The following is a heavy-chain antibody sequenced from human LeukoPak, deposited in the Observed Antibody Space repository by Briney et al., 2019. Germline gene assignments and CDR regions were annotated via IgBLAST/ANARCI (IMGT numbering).Heavy chain of an antibody. CDR3: ARDSGRRTVDY. CDR1: GFTFSNYW. CDR2: INQDGSAK. D-gene: IGHD3-10*01. V-gene: IGHV3-7*03. J-gene: IGHJ4*02. Sequence: GGSLRLSCAASGFTFSNYWVAWARQAPGKGLEYVAIINQDGSAKYYVDSVKGRFTISRDNAKNSLYLHINSLRADATAVYYCARDSGRRTVDYWGQGTLVTVSS.